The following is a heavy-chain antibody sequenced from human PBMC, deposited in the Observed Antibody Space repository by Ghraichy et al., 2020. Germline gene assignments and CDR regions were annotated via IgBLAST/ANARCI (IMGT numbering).Heavy chain of an antibody. CDR1: GFSLDSGREG. CDR3: VHSQGILTGYLPDY. D-gene: IGHD3-9*01. J-gene: IGHJ4*02. V-gene: IGHV2-5*01. Sequence: SGPTLVKATQTLTLTCTFSGFSLDSGREGVGWIRQPPGKALEWLALVYWNNDKRYSPSLNSRLTITKDSSKKVILTMTNMDPVDTATYYCVHSQGILTGYLPDYWGQGTLVTVSS. CDR2: VYWNNDK.